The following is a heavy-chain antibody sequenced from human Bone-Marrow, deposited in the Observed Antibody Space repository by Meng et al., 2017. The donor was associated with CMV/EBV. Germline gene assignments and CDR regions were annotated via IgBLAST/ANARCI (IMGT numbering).Heavy chain of an antibody. J-gene: IGHJ4*02. CDR2: INPSGGST. CDR1: GYTFTSYY. Sequence: ASVKVSCKASGYTFTSYYMHWVRQAPGQGLEWMGIINPSGGSTSYAQKFQGRVTMTRDTSTSTVYMELSSLRSEDTAVYYCARGRGKKDGYNFDATALSDYGYWGQGTRVTGSS. V-gene: IGHV1-46*01. D-gene: IGHD5-24*01. CDR3: ARGRGKKDGYNFDATALSDYGY.